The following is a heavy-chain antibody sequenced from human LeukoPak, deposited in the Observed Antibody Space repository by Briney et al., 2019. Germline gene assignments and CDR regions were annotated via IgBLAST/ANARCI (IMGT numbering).Heavy chain of an antibody. D-gene: IGHD3-3*01. Sequence: PGGSLRLSCVASQFTFHNYAMNWIRQAPGKGLEWVAALRGDGGATHHADSVRGRFTISRDNSKNTLYLQMDSLRVEDTGVDHCAKGLSASGYLNAFDIWGQGTMVSVSS. CDR3: AKGLSASGYLNAFDI. J-gene: IGHJ3*02. CDR2: LRGDGGAT. CDR1: QFTFHNYA. V-gene: IGHV3-23*01.